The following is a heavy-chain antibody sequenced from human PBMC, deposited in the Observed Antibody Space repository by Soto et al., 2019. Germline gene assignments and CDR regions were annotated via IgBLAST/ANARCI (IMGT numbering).Heavy chain of an antibody. D-gene: IGHD6-19*01. V-gene: IGHV3-13*01. CDR1: GFTFSSYD. CDR3: ARGVGAVAGPHYYYGMDV. J-gene: IGHJ6*02. CDR2: IGTAGDT. Sequence: GGSLRLSCAASGFTFSSYDMHWVRQATGKGLEWVSAIGTAGDTYYPGSVKGRFTISRENAKNSLYLQMNSLRAGDTAVYYCARGVGAVAGPHYYYGMDVWGQGTTVTVSS.